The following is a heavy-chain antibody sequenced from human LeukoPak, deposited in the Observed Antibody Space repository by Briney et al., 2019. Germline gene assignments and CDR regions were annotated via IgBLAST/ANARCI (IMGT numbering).Heavy chain of an antibody. J-gene: IGHJ4*02. CDR2: ISWNSGDI. CDR1: GLTFDDCA. D-gene: IGHD5-18*01. V-gene: IGHV3-9*01. Sequence: GRSLRLSCAASGLTFDDCAMHWVRQAPGKGLEWVSGISWNSGDIGYADSVKGRFTISRDNAKNSLYLQMNSLRAEDTALYYCAKVRGYSYGYFDYWGQGTLVTVSS. CDR3: AKVRGYSYGYFDY.